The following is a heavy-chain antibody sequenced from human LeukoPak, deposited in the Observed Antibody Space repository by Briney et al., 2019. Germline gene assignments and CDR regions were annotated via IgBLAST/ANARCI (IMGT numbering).Heavy chain of an antibody. CDR3: ARVGFGNTPHPIDY. CDR1: GGSISSYY. J-gene: IGHJ4*02. Sequence: PSGTLSLTCTVSGGSISSYYWSWIRQPPGKGLEWIGYIYYTGSTNYNPSLKSRVTISVDTSKNQFSLELSSVTAADTAVYYCARVGFGNTPHPIDYWGQGTLVTVSS. V-gene: IGHV4-59*01. D-gene: IGHD4-23*01. CDR2: IYYTGST.